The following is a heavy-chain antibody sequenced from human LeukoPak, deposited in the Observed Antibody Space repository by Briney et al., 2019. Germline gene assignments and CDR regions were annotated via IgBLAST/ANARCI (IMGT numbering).Heavy chain of an antibody. Sequence: GGSLRLSCAASGFTFSSYGMHWVRQAPGKGLEWVAVIWYDGSNKYYADSVKGRFTISRDNSKNTLYLQMNSLRAEDTAVYYCARGRGSYYGAFDIWGQGTMVTVSS. D-gene: IGHD1-26*01. CDR1: GFTFSSYG. CDR2: IWYDGSNK. J-gene: IGHJ3*02. CDR3: ARGRGSYYGAFDI. V-gene: IGHV3-33*01.